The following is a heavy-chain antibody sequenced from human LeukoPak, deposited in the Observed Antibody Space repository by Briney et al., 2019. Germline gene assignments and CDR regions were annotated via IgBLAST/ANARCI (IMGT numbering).Heavy chain of an antibody. CDR3: AKGGHYSFFDY. CDR1: GLISRNYA. Sequence: EPGGSLRLSCTASGLISRNYAMTWVRQAPRKGLEWVSTISGDGTETFYADSVKGRFTISRDNSKNTHYLQMSSLRAEDTGIYYCAKGGHYSFFDYWGQGTLVTVSS. D-gene: IGHD4-11*01. V-gene: IGHV3-23*01. CDR2: ISGDGTET. J-gene: IGHJ4*02.